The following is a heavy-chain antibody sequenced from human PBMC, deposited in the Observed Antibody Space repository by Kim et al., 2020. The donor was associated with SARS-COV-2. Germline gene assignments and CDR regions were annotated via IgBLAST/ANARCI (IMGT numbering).Heavy chain of an antibody. J-gene: IGHJ4*02. Sequence: SNNQRFQGRVTMTRDTSTSTVYMDLNSLTSEDTAVYFCTRERGNSYHFDFWGQGTLVTVSS. CDR3: TRERGNSYHFDF. V-gene: IGHV1-46*03. D-gene: IGHD5-18*01.